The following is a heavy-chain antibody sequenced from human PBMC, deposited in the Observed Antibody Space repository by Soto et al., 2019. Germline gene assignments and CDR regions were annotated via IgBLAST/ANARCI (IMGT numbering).Heavy chain of an antibody. CDR1: GFTFSSYA. CDR2: ISGSGGST. V-gene: IGHV3-23*01. J-gene: IGHJ4*02. Sequence: GGSLRLPCAASGFTFSSYAMNWARQAPGKGLEWVSGISGSGGSTYYADSVKGRFTISRDNSKNTLYLQMNSLRAEDTAVYYCAKDTRITGTTSLDYWGQGTLVTVS. D-gene: IGHD1-7*01. CDR3: AKDTRITGTTSLDY.